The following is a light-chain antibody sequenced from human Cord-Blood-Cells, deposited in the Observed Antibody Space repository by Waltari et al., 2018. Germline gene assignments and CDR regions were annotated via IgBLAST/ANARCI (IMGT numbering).Light chain of an antibody. CDR3: AAWDDSLSGPGV. CDR2: RNN. V-gene: IGLV1-47*01. Sequence: QSVLTQPPSASGTPGQRVTISCSGSSSNIGSNYVYWYQQLPGTAPKLLIYRNNTRPSGVPDRLSGSKSGTSASLAISGLRSEDEADYYCAAWDDSLSGPGVFGGGTKLTVL. J-gene: IGLJ3*02. CDR1: SSNIGSNY.